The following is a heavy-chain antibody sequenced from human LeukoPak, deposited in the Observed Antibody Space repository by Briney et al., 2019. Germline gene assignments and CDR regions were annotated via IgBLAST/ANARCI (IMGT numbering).Heavy chain of an antibody. D-gene: IGHD6-19*01. CDR1: GGSISSSSYY. CDR3: ARGESGSGWYGYYFDY. CDR2: IYYSGST. J-gene: IGHJ4*02. Sequence: SETLSLTCTVSGGSISSSSYYWGWIRQPPGKGLEWIGRIYYSGSTYYNPSLKSRVTISVDTSKNQFSLKLSSVTAADTAVYYCARGESGSGWYGYYFDYWGQGTLVTVSS. V-gene: IGHV4-39*07.